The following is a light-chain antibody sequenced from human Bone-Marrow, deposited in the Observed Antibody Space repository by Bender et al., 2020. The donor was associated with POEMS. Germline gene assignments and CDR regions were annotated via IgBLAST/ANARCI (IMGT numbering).Light chain of an antibody. J-gene: IGLJ3*02. CDR3: QSYDNSLGGWV. Sequence: QSVLTQPPSVSGAPGQRVTISCTGSSSNTGSGYDINWYQHLPGTAPKLLIYSNDQRPSGVPDRVSGSKSGTSASLAFSGLQSEDEADYYCQSYDNSLGGWVFGGGTKLTVL. V-gene: IGLV1-40*01. CDR1: SSNTGSGYD. CDR2: SND.